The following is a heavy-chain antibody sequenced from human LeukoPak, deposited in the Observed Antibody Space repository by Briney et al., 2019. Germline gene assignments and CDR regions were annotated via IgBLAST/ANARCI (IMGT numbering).Heavy chain of an antibody. CDR2: IYYSGST. D-gene: IGHD5-12*01. V-gene: IGHV4-39*07. CDR1: GGSISSSSYY. Sequence: SETLSLTCTVPGGSISSSSYYWGWIRQPPGKGLEWIGSIYYSGSTYYNPSLKSRVTISVDTSKNQFSLKLSSVTAADTAVYYCARDTNAEWLRFRGYFDYWGQGTLVTVSS. J-gene: IGHJ4*02. CDR3: ARDTNAEWLRFRGYFDY.